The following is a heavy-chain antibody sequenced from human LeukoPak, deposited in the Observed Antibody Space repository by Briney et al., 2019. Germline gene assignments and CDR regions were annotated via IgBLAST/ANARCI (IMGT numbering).Heavy chain of an antibody. CDR2: IKQDGSEK. J-gene: IGHJ5*02. CDR3: ARDNSVEDTAWWFDP. CDR1: GFTFDDYG. Sequence: GGSLRLSCAASGFTFDDYGMSWVRQAPGKGLEWVANIKQDGSEKYYVDSVKGRFTISRDNAKNSLYLQMNSLRAEDTAVYYCARDNSVEDTAWWFDPWGQGTLVTVSS. V-gene: IGHV3-7*01. D-gene: IGHD4-23*01.